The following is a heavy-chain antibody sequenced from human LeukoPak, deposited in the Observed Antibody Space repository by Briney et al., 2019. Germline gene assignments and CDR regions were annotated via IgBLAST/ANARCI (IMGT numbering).Heavy chain of an antibody. CDR2: IASETYGGTA. J-gene: IGHJ4*02. CDR3: TRDQTPYY. Sequence: QPGGTLRLSCAASGFTFSSYGMSWVRQAPGKGLEWVGFIASETYGGTAEYAASLKGRFTISRDDSKSIAYLQMNSLKTEDTAVYYCTRDQTPYYWGQGTLVTVSS. CDR1: GFTFSSYG. V-gene: IGHV3-49*04.